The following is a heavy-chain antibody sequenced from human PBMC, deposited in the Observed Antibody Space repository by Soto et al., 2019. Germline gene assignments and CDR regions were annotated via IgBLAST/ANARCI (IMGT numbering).Heavy chain of an antibody. CDR3: ARDGSSYYYYYMDV. Sequence: GGSLRLSCAASGFTFSSYSMNWVRQAPGKGLEWVSYISSSSSTIYYADSVKGRFTISRDNAKNSLYVQMNSLRAEDTAVYYCARDGSSYYYYYMDVWGKGTTVTVSS. CDR2: ISSSSSTI. CDR1: GFTFSSYS. V-gene: IGHV3-48*01. D-gene: IGHD5-12*01. J-gene: IGHJ6*03.